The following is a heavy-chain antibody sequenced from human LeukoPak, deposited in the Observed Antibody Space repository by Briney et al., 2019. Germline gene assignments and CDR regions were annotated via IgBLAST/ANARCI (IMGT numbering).Heavy chain of an antibody. Sequence: KPGGPLRLSCAASGFTFSSYSMNWVRQAPGKGLEWVSSISSSSSYIYYADSVKGRFTISRDNAKNSLYLQMNSLRAEDTAVYFCARDLTYCGGDCYPYYFDYWGQGTLVTVSS. CDR3: ARDLTYCGGDCYPYYFDY. CDR1: GFTFSSYS. CDR2: ISSSSSYI. D-gene: IGHD2-21*02. J-gene: IGHJ4*02. V-gene: IGHV3-21*01.